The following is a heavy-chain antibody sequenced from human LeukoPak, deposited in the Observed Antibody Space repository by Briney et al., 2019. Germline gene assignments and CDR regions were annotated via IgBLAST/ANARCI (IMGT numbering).Heavy chain of an antibody. D-gene: IGHD2-2*01. J-gene: IGHJ4*02. CDR2: INHSGST. CDR1: GGSFSGYY. Sequence: PSETLSLTCAVDGGSFSGYYWSWIRQPPGKGLEWIGEINHSGSTNYNPSLKSRVTISVDTSKNQFSLKLSSVTAADTAVYYCARGAAYCSSTSCYRRYSYGIDYWGQGTLVTVSS. V-gene: IGHV4-34*01. CDR3: ARGAAYCSSTSCYRRYSYGIDY.